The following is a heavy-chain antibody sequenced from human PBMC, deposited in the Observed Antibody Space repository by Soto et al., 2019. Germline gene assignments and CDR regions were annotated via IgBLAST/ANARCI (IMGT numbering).Heavy chain of an antibody. CDR3: ARVRGAIPYIVVVPAATWFDP. CDR1: GYTFTSYG. CDR2: ISAYNGNT. D-gene: IGHD2-2*01. Sequence: ASVKVSCKASGYTFTSYGISWVRQAPGQGLEWMGWISAYNGNTNYAQKLQGRVTMTTDTSTSTAYMELRSLRSDDTAVYYCARVRGAIPYIVVVPAATWFDPWGQGTLVTVSS. V-gene: IGHV1-18*01. J-gene: IGHJ5*02.